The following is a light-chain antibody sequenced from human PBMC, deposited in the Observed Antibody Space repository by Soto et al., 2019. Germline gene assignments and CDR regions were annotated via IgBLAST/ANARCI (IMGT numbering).Light chain of an antibody. J-gene: IGKJ2*01. V-gene: IGKV3-20*01. Sequence: EIVLTQSPGTLSLSPGERATLSCRASQSVSSSYLAWYQQKPGQAPRLLIYGASSRATGIPDRFSGSGSGTDFTLTISRLEPEDFAVYYCQQYGSSPVTFGQGTKLESK. CDR1: QSVSSSY. CDR2: GAS. CDR3: QQYGSSPVT.